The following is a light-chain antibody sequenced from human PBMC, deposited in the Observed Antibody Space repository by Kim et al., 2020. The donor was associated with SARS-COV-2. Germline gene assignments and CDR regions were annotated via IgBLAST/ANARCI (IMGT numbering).Light chain of an antibody. V-gene: IGLV4-69*01. CDR2: LNSDGSH. J-gene: IGLJ2*01. Sequence: QPVLTQSPSASASLGASVKLTCTLSSGHSSYAIAWHQQQPEKGPRYLMKLNSDGSHSKGDGIPDRFSGSSSGAERYLTISSLQSEDEADYYCQTWGTGNVVFGGGTQLTAL. CDR3: QTWGTGNVV. CDR1: SGHSSYA.